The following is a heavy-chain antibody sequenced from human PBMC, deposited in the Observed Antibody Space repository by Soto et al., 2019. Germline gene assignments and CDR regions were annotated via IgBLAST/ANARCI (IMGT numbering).Heavy chain of an antibody. D-gene: IGHD3-16*02. J-gene: IGHJ3*02. Sequence: SETLSLTCTVSGGSISSGDYYWSWIRQPPGKGLEWIGYIYYSGSTYYNPSLKSRVTISVDTSKNQFSLKLSSVTAADTAVYYCARVGEIMITFGGVIAADAFDIWGQGTMVTVSS. CDR3: ARVGEIMITFGGVIAADAFDI. V-gene: IGHV4-30-4*01. CDR1: GGSISSGDYY. CDR2: IYYSGST.